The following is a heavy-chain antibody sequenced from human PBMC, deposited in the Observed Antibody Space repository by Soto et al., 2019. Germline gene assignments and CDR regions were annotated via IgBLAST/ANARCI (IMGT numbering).Heavy chain of an antibody. CDR2: ISGSGDST. V-gene: IGHV3-23*01. D-gene: IGHD3-10*01. CDR1: GFTFSSYA. CDR3: ARDWYGSGSYRRYYYGMDV. Sequence: GGSLRLSCAASGFTFSSYAMNWVRQAPGKGLEWVSVISGSGDSTYYADSVKGRFTISRDNSKNTLYLQMNSLRAEDTAVYYCARDWYGSGSYRRYYYGMDVWGQGTTVTVSS. J-gene: IGHJ6*02.